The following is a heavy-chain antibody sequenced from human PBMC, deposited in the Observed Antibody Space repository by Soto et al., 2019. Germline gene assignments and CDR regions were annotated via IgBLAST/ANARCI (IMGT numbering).Heavy chain of an antibody. Sequence: QVQLVQSGAEVKKPGSSVKVSCKASGGTFSSYAISWVRQAPGQGLEWMGGIIPIFGTANYAQKFQGRVTITADESTSTAYMELSSLRSEDTAVYYCASPYCGGACYEDYYGMDVWGQGTTVTVSS. V-gene: IGHV1-69*01. CDR2: IIPIFGTA. J-gene: IGHJ6*02. CDR3: ASPYCGGACYEDYYGMDV. D-gene: IGHD2-21*02. CDR1: GGTFSSYA.